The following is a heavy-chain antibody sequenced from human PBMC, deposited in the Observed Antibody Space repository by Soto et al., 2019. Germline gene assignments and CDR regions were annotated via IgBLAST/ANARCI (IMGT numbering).Heavy chain of an antibody. J-gene: IGHJ4*02. CDR2: IIPMLGTA. V-gene: IGHV1-69*12. CDR1: GGTFSTYA. CDR3: ASGIQLWLRRINNGYSG. Sequence: QVQLVQSGAEVKKPESSVKVSCKAPGGTFSTYAISWVRQAPGQGLEGRGGIIPMLGTANYAQRFQDRVTITADESTNTVYMELSSLRSEDTAVYFCASGIQLWLRRINNGYSGWGQGTLVTVSS. D-gene: IGHD5-18*01.